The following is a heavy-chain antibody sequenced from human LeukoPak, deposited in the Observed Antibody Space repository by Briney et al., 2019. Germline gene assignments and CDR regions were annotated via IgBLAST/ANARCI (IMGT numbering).Heavy chain of an antibody. D-gene: IGHD3-22*01. Sequence: PGGSLRLSCAASGFTSSSYATSWVRQAPGKGLEWVSAISGSGGSTYYADSVKGRFTISRDNSKNTLYLQMNSLRAEDTAVYYCAKDPSTYYYDSSGYYFDYWGQGTLVTVSS. J-gene: IGHJ4*02. V-gene: IGHV3-23*01. CDR3: AKDPSTYYYDSSGYYFDY. CDR1: GFTSSSYA. CDR2: ISGSGGST.